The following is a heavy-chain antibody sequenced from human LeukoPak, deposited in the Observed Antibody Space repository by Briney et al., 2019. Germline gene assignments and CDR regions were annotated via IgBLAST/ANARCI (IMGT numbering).Heavy chain of an antibody. Sequence: SVKVSCKASVGTFSSYAISWVRQAPGQGLEWMGGIIPIFGTANYAQKFQGRVTITADKSTSTAYMELSSLRSEDTAVYYCARGVGATSYYYFDYWGQGTLVTVYS. CDR3: ARGVGATSYYYFDY. J-gene: IGHJ4*02. CDR1: VGTFSSYA. D-gene: IGHD1-26*01. CDR2: IIPIFGTA. V-gene: IGHV1-69*06.